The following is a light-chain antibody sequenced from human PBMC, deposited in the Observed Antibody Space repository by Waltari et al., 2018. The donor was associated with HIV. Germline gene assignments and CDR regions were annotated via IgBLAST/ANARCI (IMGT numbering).Light chain of an antibody. Sequence: DIVMTQSPDSLAVSLGERATINCKSSQSVLYNSNNKNYLAWYQQKPGQPPTLLIYWASTRESGVPDRFSGSGSGTDFTLTISSLQAEDVALYYCQQSNNWLTFGGGTKLEIK. CDR3: QQSNNWLT. J-gene: IGKJ4*01. CDR2: WAS. CDR1: QSVLYNSNNKNY. V-gene: IGKV4-1*01.